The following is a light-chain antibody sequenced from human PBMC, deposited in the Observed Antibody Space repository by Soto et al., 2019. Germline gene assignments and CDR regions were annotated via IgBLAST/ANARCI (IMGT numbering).Light chain of an antibody. CDR1: QSVSSSF. J-gene: IGKJ4*01. Sequence: EIVLTQSPGTLSLSPGERATLSCRASQSVSSSFLTWYQQKPGQAPRLLIYGASSRATGIPDRFSGSGSGTDFTLTISRLEPEDFAVYYCQQYGSWPLTFGGGTNVEIE. CDR3: QQYGSWPLT. V-gene: IGKV3-20*01. CDR2: GAS.